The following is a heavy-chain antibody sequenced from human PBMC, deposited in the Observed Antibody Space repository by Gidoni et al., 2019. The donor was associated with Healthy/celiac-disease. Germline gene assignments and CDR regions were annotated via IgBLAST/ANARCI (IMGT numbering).Heavy chain of an antibody. Sequence: QVQLVESGGGVVKPGRSLRLSCAASGVTFSSYAMHWVRQAPGKGLEWVAVISYDGSNKYYADSVKGRFTISRDNSKNTLYLQMNILRAEDTAVYYCARVDCGGDCYSLYFQHWGQGTLVTVSS. CDR3: ARVDCGGDCYSLYFQH. CDR2: ISYDGSNK. V-gene: IGHV3-30*04. D-gene: IGHD2-21*02. CDR1: GVTFSSYA. J-gene: IGHJ1*01.